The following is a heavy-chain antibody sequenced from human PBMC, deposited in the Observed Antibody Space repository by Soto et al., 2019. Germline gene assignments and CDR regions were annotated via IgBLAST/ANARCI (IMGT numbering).Heavy chain of an antibody. J-gene: IGHJ6*02. CDR1: GFTFSSYS. CDR2: ISSSSSTI. Sequence: GGSLRLSCAASGFTFSSYSMNWVRQAPGKGLEWVSYISSSSSTIYYADSVKGRFTISRDNAKNSLYLQMNSLRDEDTAVYYCARDNIVVVQAARPVYYYYGMDVWGQGTTVTVSS. V-gene: IGHV3-48*02. CDR3: ARDNIVVVQAARPVYYYYGMDV. D-gene: IGHD2-2*01.